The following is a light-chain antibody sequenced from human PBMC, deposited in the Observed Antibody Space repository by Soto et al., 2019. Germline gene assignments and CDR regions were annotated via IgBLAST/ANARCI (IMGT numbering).Light chain of an antibody. CDR1: SGHRSYA. Sequence: QAVVTQSPSASASLGASVKLTCTLSSGHRSYAIAWHQQQPEKGPRYLMKLNSDGSHSKGDGIPDRFSGSSSGAERYLTISSRQSEDEADYYCQTWGTGVVFGGGTKLTVL. CDR3: QTWGTGVV. V-gene: IGLV4-69*01. J-gene: IGLJ2*01. CDR2: LNSDGSH.